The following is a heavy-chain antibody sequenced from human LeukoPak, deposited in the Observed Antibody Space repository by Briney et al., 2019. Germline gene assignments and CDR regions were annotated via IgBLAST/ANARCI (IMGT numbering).Heavy chain of an antibody. CDR3: AGEYCSGGSCRQGFDY. D-gene: IGHD2-15*01. CDR2: INTNSGDT. V-gene: IGHV1-2*02. CDR1: GYTFTDYY. J-gene: IGHJ4*02. Sequence: ASVKLSCKASGYTFTDYYMNWVRQAPGQGLEWMGWINTNSGDTNHAQNFQGRVTLTRDTSISTAYMELSSLRSDDSAVYYCAGEYCSGGSCRQGFDYWGQGTLVTVSS.